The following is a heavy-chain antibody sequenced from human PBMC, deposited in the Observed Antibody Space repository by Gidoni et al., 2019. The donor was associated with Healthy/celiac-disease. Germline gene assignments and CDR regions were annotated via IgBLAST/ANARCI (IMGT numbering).Heavy chain of an antibody. CDR3: ARGRQHET. CDR1: GGSFSGYY. D-gene: IGHD6-13*01. J-gene: IGHJ5*02. V-gene: IGHV4-34*01. Sequence: QVQLQQWGAGLLKPSETLSLTCAVYGGSFSGYYWSWIRQPPGKGLEWIGEINHSGSTNYNPSLKSRVTISVDTSKNQFSLKLSSVTAADTAVYYCARGRQHETWGQGTLVTVSS. CDR2: INHSGST.